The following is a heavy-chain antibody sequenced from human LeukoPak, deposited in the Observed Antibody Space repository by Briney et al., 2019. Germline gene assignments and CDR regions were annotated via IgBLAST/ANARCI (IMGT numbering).Heavy chain of an antibody. Sequence: ASVKVSCKASRYTFTSYDINWVRQATGQGLEWMGWMNPNSGNTGYAQKFQGRVTMTRNTSISTAYMELSSLRSEDTAVYYCARALTFRPSIAAIWGQGTLVTVSS. V-gene: IGHV1-8*01. CDR3: ARALTFRPSIAAI. D-gene: IGHD6-6*01. CDR1: RYTFTSYD. CDR2: MNPNSGNT. J-gene: IGHJ4*02.